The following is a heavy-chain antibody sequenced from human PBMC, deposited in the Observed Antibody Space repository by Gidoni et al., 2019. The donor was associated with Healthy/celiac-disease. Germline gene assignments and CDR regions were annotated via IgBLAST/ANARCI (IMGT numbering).Heavy chain of an antibody. Sequence: QVQLVQSGAEVKQPGASVKVSCKASGYTFTGYYMHWVRQAPGQGLEWLGWINPNSGGTNYAQKFQGRVTMTRDTSISTAYMELSRLRSDDTAVYYCARSQFPYSGSYYYWGQGTLVTVSS. CDR2: INPNSGGT. J-gene: IGHJ4*02. D-gene: IGHD1-26*01. V-gene: IGHV1-2*02. CDR1: GYTFTGYY. CDR3: ARSQFPYSGSYYY.